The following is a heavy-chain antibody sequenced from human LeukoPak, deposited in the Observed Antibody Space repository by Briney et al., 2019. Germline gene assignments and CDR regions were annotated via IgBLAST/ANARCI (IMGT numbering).Heavy chain of an antibody. CDR3: ARVKSVPAARDSSLGIDY. CDR1: GFTFSSYN. J-gene: IGHJ4*02. D-gene: IGHD2-2*01. V-gene: IGHV3-21*01. CDR2: ISASSSYV. Sequence: GGSLRLSCEVSGFTFSSYNMNWVRQAPGKGLEWVSSISASSSYVYYADSVKGRFTISRDNAKNSLYLQMNSLRAEDTAVYYCARVKSVPAARDSSLGIDYWGQGTLVSVSS.